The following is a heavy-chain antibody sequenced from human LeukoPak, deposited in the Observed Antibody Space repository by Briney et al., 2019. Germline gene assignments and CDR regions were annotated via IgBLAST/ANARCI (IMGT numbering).Heavy chain of an antibody. D-gene: IGHD5-18*01. Sequence: GGSLRLSCAASGFTFSSYAMSWVRQAPGKGLEWVSAISGSGGSTYYADSVRGRFTISRDNSKNTLYPQMNSLRAEDTAVYYCAKDSRDGYSYPYFDYWGQGTLVTVSS. CDR3: AKDSRDGYSYPYFDY. J-gene: IGHJ4*02. V-gene: IGHV3-23*01. CDR2: ISGSGGST. CDR1: GFTFSSYA.